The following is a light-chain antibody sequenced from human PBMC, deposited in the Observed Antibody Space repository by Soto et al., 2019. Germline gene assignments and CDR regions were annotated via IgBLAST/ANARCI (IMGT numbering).Light chain of an antibody. CDR3: CSFAGTYTLYV. Sequence: QSALTQPRSVSGSPGQSVTISCTGTSSDVGGYNYVSWYQQHPGKAPKLMIYDVSKRPSGVPDRFSGSKSGNTASLTISGLQAEDEADYSCCSFAGTYTLYVFGTGTKAPS. CDR2: DVS. CDR1: SSDVGGYNY. J-gene: IGLJ1*01. V-gene: IGLV2-11*01.